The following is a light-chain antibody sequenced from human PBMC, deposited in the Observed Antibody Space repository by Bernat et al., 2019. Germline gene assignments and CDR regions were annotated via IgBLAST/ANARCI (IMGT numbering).Light chain of an antibody. CDR1: SSNIGAGYD. CDR2: GNS. J-gene: IGLJ1*01. V-gene: IGLV1-40*01. Sequence: QSVLTQPPSVSGAPGQRVTISCTGSSSNIGAGYDVHWYQQLPGTAPKHLIYGNSNRPSGVPDRFSGSKSGTSASLAITGLQAEDEADYYCQSYDSCLSGFYVFGTGTTVTVL. CDR3: QSYDSCLSGFYV.